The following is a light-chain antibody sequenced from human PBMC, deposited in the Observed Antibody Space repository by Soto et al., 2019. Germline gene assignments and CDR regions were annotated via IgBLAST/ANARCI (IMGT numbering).Light chain of an antibody. V-gene: IGLV2-14*02. CDR2: EGS. CDR1: SSDVGSYNL. CDR3: SSYTISTTLV. Sequence: QSVLTQPASVSGSPGQSITISCTGTSSDVGSYNLVSWYQQHPGKAPKLMIYEGSKRPSGVSNRFSGSKSGNTASLTISGLQAEDEADYYCSSYTISTTLVFGTGTKVTVL. J-gene: IGLJ1*01.